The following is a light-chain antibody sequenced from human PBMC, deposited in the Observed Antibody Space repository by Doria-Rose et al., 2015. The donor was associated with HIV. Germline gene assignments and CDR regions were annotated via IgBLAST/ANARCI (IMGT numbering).Light chain of an antibody. CDR3: HQYGTSWT. Sequence: TQSPGTLSLSPGERATLSCRASQSFSSTYLACYQQKPGQAPSLLIYDGSTRTTGIPDRFSASGSGTDFTLTINRLEPEDFALYYCHQYGTSWTVGQGTKVEI. J-gene: IGKJ1*01. CDR1: QSFSSTY. V-gene: IGKV3-20*01. CDR2: DGS.